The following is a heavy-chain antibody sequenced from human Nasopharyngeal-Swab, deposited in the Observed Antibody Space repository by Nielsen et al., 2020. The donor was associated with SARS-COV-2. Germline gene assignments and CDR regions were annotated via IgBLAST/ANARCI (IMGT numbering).Heavy chain of an antibody. CDR1: GFTFSSYG. Sequence: GGSLRLSCAASGFTFSSYGMHWVRQAPGKGLEWVAVISYDRSNKYYADSVKGRFTISRDNSKNTLYLQMNSLRAEDTAVYYCAKDYYDSSGYLEYYFDYWGQGTLVTVSS. CDR2: ISYDRSNK. CDR3: AKDYYDSSGYLEYYFDY. J-gene: IGHJ4*02. D-gene: IGHD3-22*01. V-gene: IGHV3-30*18.